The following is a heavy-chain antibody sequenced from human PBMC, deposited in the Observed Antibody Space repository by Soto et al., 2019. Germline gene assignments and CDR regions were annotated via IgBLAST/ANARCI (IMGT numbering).Heavy chain of an antibody. CDR2: IRGSTYGSTT. V-gene: IGHV3-49*04. CDR1: GFTFEDHA. D-gene: IGHD3-3*01. Sequence: EVQLVESGGGSVQPGRSLRLSCTFSGFTFEDHALTWVRQAPGKGLQWLGYIRGSTYGSTTEYDPSVRGRIIISRDDSKSIGYLQMNRLKSEDTAVYYCARDGDFYGVDVWGQGTTVTVSS. CDR3: ARDGDFYGVDV. J-gene: IGHJ6*02.